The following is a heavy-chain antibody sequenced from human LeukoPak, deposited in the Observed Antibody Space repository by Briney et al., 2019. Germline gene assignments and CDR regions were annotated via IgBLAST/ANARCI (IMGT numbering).Heavy chain of an antibody. CDR3: ARDRLITMVRGVRYYYYMDV. CDR2: INPNRGST. Sequence: ASVKVSCKASGYTFTSYYMYWVRQAPGQGLEWMGIINPNRGSTSYAQKFQGRVTMTRDMSTSTVYMELSSLRSEDTAVYYCARDRLITMVRGVRYYYYMDVWGKGTTVTVSS. CDR1: GYTFTSYY. D-gene: IGHD3-10*01. V-gene: IGHV1-46*01. J-gene: IGHJ6*03.